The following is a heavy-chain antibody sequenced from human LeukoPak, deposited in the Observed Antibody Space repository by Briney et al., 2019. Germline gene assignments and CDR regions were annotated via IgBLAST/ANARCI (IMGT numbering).Heavy chain of an antibody. CDR3: AKDFYYGSGSYPFFDY. D-gene: IGHD3-10*01. CDR1: GFTFSSYG. Sequence: GRSLRLSCAASGFTFSSYGMHWVRQAPGKGLEWVAVISYDGSNKYYADSVKGRFTISRDNSKNTLYLQMNSLRAEDTAVYYCAKDFYYGSGSYPFFDYWGQGTLVTVSS. V-gene: IGHV3-30*18. CDR2: ISYDGSNK. J-gene: IGHJ4*02.